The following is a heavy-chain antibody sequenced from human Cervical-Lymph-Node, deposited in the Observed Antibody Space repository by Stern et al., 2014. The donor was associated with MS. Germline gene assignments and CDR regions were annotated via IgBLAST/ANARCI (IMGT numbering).Heavy chain of an antibody. D-gene: IGHD6-13*01. Sequence: EVQLVESGGGLVQPGRSLRLSCAASGFTFDDFDMNWVRQAPGKGLERVASISWDSGRIAYTDSVNGRFTISRDNAKNSLYLQLNSLRSEDTAFYYCARVQYSSSWYMFDYWGQGTLVTVSS. CDR1: GFTFDDFD. CDR3: ARVQYSSSWYMFDY. V-gene: IGHV3-9*01. CDR2: ISWDSGRI. J-gene: IGHJ4*02.